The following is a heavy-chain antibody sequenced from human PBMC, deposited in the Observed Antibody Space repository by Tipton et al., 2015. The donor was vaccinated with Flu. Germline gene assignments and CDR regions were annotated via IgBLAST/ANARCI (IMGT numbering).Heavy chain of an antibody. D-gene: IGHD2-15*01. V-gene: IGHV4-61*02. J-gene: IGHJ5*02. CDR3: ARDSDIVVDNWFDP. CDR1: GGSISSSSYY. Sequence: TLSLTCTVSGGSISSSSYYWGWIRQPAGKGLEWIGRIYTSGSTNCNPSLKSRVTMSVDTSKNQFSLKLSSVTAADTAVYYCARDSDIVVDNWFDPWGQGTLVTVSS. CDR2: IYTSGST.